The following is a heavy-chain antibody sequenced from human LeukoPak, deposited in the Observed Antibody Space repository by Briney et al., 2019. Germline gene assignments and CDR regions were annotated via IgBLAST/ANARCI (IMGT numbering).Heavy chain of an antibody. CDR2: IIPIFGTA. D-gene: IGHD3-3*01. J-gene: IGHJ6*03. CDR1: GGTFSSYA. V-gene: IGHV1-69*01. CDR3: ARDGSYYDFWSGYYRTPLYYYYYYMDV. Sequence: SVKVSCKASGGTFSSYAISWVRQDHGKGLEGMGGIIPIFGTANYAQKFQGRVTITADESTSTAYMELSSLRSEDTAVYYCARDGSYYDFWSGYYRTPLYYYYYYMDVWGKGTTVTVSS.